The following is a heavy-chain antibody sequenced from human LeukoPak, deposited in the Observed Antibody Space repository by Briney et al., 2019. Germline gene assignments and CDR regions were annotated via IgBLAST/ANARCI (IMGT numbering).Heavy chain of an antibody. CDR2: ISYSGTT. D-gene: IGHD2-2*02. CDR3: ARQYTY. V-gene: IGHV4-34*01. Sequence: SETLSLTCAVYGGSFSGYYWSWIRQPPGKGLEWIGSISYSGTTDYNPSLRSRVTISEDTSKNQFSLKLTSVTDADTAVYYCARQYTYWGQGILVTVSS. CDR1: GGSFSGYY. J-gene: IGHJ4*02.